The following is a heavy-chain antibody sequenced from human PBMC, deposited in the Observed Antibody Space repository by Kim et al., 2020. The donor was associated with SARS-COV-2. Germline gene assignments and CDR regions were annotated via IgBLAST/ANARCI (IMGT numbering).Heavy chain of an antibody. J-gene: IGHJ4*02. V-gene: IGHV4-34*01. CDR2: INHTGST. CDR1: GGSLSGFH. D-gene: IGHD3-10*01. CDR3: ARRYGSGEDY. Sequence: SETLSLTCAVSGGSLSGFHWNWIRQTPDKGLEWIGEINHTGSTNDNPSLKRRVTISVDTSKNQFSLKLTSVSAADTAVYYCARRYGSGEDYWGQGTLVTVSS.